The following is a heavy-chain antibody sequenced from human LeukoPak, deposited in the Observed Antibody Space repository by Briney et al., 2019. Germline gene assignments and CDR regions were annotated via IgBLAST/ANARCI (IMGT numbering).Heavy chain of an antibody. J-gene: IGHJ4*02. D-gene: IGHD3-22*01. CDR2: ISGSGGST. CDR3: AKSDSSGYYFRCDY. CDR1: GFTFSSYA. V-gene: IGHV3-23*01. Sequence: PGGSLRLSCAASGFTFSSYAMSWVRQAPGKGLEWVSAISGSGGSTYYADSVKGRFTISRDNSKNTLYLQMNSLRAEDTAVYYCAKSDSSGYYFRCDYWGQGTPVTVSS.